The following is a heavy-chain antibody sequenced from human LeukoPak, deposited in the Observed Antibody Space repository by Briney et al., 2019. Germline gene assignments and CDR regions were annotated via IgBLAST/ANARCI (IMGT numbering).Heavy chain of an antibody. D-gene: IGHD4-17*01. CDR1: GGSISSSSYY. Sequence: SETLSLTCTVSGGSISSSSYYWGWIRQPPGKGLEWIGSIYYSGSTYYNPSLKSRVTISVDTSKNQFSLKLSSVTAADTAVYYCATYTVTESIQHWGQGTLVTVSS. V-gene: IGHV4-39*07. CDR2: IYYSGST. J-gene: IGHJ1*01. CDR3: ATYTVTESIQH.